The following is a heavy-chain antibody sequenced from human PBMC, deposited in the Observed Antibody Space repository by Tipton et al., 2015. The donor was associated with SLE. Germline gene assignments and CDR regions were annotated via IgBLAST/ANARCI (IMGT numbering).Heavy chain of an antibody. D-gene: IGHD5-12*01. V-gene: IGHV3-53*05. CDR1: GFTVSGNY. J-gene: IGHJ4*02. CDR3: ARDKYSGYDYILDF. CDR2: IYTGGST. Sequence: SLRLSCAASGFTVSGNYMSWVRQAPGKGLEWVSIIYTGGSTMYAGSVQGRFTISRDTSKNTVYLQMNSLRAEDTAVYYCARDKYSGYDYILDFWGQGTLATVSS.